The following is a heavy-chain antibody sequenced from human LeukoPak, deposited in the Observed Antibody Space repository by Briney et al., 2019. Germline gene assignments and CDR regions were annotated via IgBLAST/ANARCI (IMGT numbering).Heavy chain of an antibody. CDR2: IYYSGST. D-gene: IGHD5-18*01. V-gene: IGHV4-30-4*01. Sequence: SETLSLTCTVSGGSISSGDYYWSWIRQPPGKGLEWIGYIYYSGSTYYNPSLKSRVTISVDTSKNQFSLKLSSVTAADTAVYYCASSGGRGYSYGYLDYWGQGTLVTVSS. CDR3: ASSGGRGYSYGYLDY. J-gene: IGHJ4*02. CDR1: GGSISSGDYY.